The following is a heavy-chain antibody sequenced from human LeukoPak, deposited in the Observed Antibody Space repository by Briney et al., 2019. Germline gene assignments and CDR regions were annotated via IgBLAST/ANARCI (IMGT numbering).Heavy chain of an antibody. D-gene: IGHD4-17*01. Sequence: GGSLRLSCAASGFTFSSYGMHWVRQAPGKGLEWVAFIRYDGSNKYYADSVKGRFTISRDNSKNTLYLQMNSLRAKDTAVYYCAKELVTTVTTGGYWGQGTLVTVSS. CDR2: IRYDGSNK. V-gene: IGHV3-30*02. J-gene: IGHJ4*02. CDR3: AKELVTTVTTGGY. CDR1: GFTFSSYG.